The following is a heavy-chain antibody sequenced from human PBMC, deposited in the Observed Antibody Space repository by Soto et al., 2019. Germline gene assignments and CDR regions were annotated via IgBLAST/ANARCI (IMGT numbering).Heavy chain of an antibody. Sequence: QVQLQQWGAGLLKPSETLSLTCAVYGGSCSGYYWSWIRQPPGKGLEWIGEINHSGSTNYNPSLKSRVTISVDTSKNQFSLKLSSVTAADTAVYYCARGRQLWLPRIIDYWGQGTLVTVSS. CDR3: ARGRQLWLPRIIDY. D-gene: IGHD5-18*01. V-gene: IGHV4-34*01. CDR2: INHSGST. J-gene: IGHJ4*02. CDR1: GGSCSGYY.